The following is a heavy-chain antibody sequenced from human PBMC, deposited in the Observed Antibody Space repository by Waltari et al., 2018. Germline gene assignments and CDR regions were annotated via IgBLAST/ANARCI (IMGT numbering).Heavy chain of an antibody. J-gene: IGHJ5*02. Sequence: EVQLLESGGGLAQPGGSLRLSCSASGFSLTNYAMSWVREAPGKGLEWVSAILSNAARSYYADSVKGRFTISRDISRNTLYLQMNSLRVEDTAVYYCARDVRVTATGNWFDPWGQETLVTISS. CDR1: GFSLTNYA. CDR2: ILSNAARS. D-gene: IGHD2-21*02. V-gene: IGHV3-23*01. CDR3: ARDVRVTATGNWFDP.